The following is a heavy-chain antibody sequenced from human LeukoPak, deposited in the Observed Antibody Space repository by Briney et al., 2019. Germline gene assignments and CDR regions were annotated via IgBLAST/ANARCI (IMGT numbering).Heavy chain of an antibody. D-gene: IGHD2-15*01. J-gene: IGHJ4*02. CDR2: IYYSGST. V-gene: IGHV4-59*01. CDR1: GGSMSSYY. CDR3: ARDRCSGGSCHSDY. Sequence: SETLSLTCTVSGGSMSSYYWSWIRQPPGKGLEWIGYIYYSGSTNYNPSLKSRLTISVDTSKNQFSLKLSSVAAADTAVYYCARDRCSGGSCHSDYWGQGTMVTVSS.